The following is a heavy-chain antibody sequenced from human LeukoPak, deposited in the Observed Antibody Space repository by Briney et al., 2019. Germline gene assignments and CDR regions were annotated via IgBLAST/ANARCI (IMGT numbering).Heavy chain of an antibody. D-gene: IGHD1-26*01. CDR2: ISSSSSYI. CDR3: ARDKRAGATVLDAFDI. Sequence: GGSLRLSCAASGFTFSSYSMNWVRQAPGKGLEWVSSISSSSSYIYYADSVKGRFTISRDNAKNSLYLQMNSLRAEDTAVYYCARDKRAGATVLDAFDIWGQGTMVTVSS. J-gene: IGHJ3*02. CDR1: GFTFSSYS. V-gene: IGHV3-21*01.